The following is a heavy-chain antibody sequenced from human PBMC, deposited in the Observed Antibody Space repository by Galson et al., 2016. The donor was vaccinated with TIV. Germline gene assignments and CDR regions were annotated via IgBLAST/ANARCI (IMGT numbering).Heavy chain of an antibody. D-gene: IGHD5-24*01. CDR1: GFTFSRYG. Sequence: SLRLSCAASGFTFSRYGMHWVRQVPGKGLEWVAVIWYDGSKEYYVDSVKGRFTISRDNSKSQLYLQMNSMRCDDTGVYYCARDSATENPGKSYYYYSGMNVWGQGTTVTVSS. J-gene: IGHJ6*02. CDR2: IWYDGSKE. V-gene: IGHV3-33*01. CDR3: ARDSATENPGKSYYYYSGMNV.